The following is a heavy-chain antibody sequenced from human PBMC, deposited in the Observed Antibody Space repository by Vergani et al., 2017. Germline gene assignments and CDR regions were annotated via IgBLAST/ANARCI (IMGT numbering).Heavy chain of an antibody. J-gene: IGHJ6*02. CDR3: TTGDNGGKFYYYYGMDV. V-gene: IGHV3-15*01. CDR1: EFTFTKAW. CDR2: IKSKTDGGTT. Sequence: EVQLVESGGGLVKPGGSLRLSCAASEFTFTKAWMSWVRQAPGKGLEWVGRIKSKTDGGTTDYAAPVKGRFTISRDDSKTTLYLQMNSLKTEDTAVYYCTTGDNGGKFYYYYGMDVWGQGTTVTVSS. D-gene: IGHD4-23*01.